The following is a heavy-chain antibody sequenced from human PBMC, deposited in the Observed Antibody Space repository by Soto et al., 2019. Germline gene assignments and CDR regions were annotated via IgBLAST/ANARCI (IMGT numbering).Heavy chain of an antibody. CDR2: ISSTAGRIS. V-gene: IGHV3-23*01. Sequence: EVQLLQSGGGFRPPGGSVRLSCATSGFTFNTYPMTWVRQAPGKGLEWVASISSTAGRISSYADSVKGRFAIARDFSDNSVYLEMNNLRVDDTAVYFCAKGVLSFHYGMEVWGQGTTVTVSS. CDR1: GFTFNTYP. D-gene: IGHD3-10*01. J-gene: IGHJ6*02. CDR3: AKGVLSFHYGMEV.